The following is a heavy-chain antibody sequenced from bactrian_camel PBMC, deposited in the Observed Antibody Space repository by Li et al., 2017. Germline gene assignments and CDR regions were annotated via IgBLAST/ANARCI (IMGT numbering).Heavy chain of an antibody. D-gene: IGHD5*01. CDR1: EDISTFF. CDR2: IHSEDTISN. CDR3: AAGGYINGVRECLSPISGNS. V-gene: IGHV3S40*01. Sequence: VQLVESGGGSVQAGGSLRLSCVASEDISTFFVGWFRQVPGKEREGVAAIHSEDTISNNYADSVKGRFTISQDQAENKLYLQMNNLKPEDTGMYYCAAGGYINGVRECLSPISGNSGAREPRSPSP. J-gene: IGHJ4*01.